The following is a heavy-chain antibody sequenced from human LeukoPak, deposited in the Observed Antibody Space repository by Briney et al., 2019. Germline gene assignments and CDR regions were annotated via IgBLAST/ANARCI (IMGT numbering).Heavy chain of an antibody. D-gene: IGHD3-22*01. CDR2: INPSGST. Sequence: SETLSLTCAVYVGSFSGYHWTWIRQSPGKGLEWIGDINPSGSTYYNPSLKSRLTISVDTSKNQFSLKLRSVTAADTAVYYCARGRHDITMIVVVMTSVSYYLDVWGKGTTVTVS. CDR3: ARGRHDITMIVVVMTSVSYYLDV. CDR1: VGSFSGYH. V-gene: IGHV4-34*01. J-gene: IGHJ6*03.